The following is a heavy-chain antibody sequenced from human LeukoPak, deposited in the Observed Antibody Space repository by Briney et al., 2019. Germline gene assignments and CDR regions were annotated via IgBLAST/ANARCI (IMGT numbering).Heavy chain of an antibody. Sequence: GGSLRLSCAASEFTFSDYDMHWVRQAAGKGLEWVSTIDTAGNTWYPGSVKGRFTISRENSKNTLYLRMNSLRGEDTAVYYCAKDRGLWFGNFDSWGQGTLVTVSS. V-gene: IGHV3-13*01. CDR2: IDTAGNT. D-gene: IGHD3-10*01. CDR3: AKDRGLWFGNFDS. J-gene: IGHJ4*02. CDR1: EFTFSDYD.